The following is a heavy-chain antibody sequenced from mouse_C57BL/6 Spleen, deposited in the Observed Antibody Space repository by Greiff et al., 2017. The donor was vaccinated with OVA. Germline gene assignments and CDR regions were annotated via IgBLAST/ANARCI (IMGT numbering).Heavy chain of an antibody. D-gene: IGHD2-3*01. CDR1: GYSFTSYY. CDR2: IYPGSGNT. Sequence: QVQLQQSGPELVKPGASVKISCKASGYSFTSYYIHWVKQRPGQGLEWIGWIYPGSGNTKYNEKFKGKATLTADTSSSTAYMQLSSLTSEDSAVYYCARSDDGYPHWYFDVWGTGTTVTVSS. V-gene: IGHV1-66*01. J-gene: IGHJ1*03. CDR3: ARSDDGYPHWYFDV.